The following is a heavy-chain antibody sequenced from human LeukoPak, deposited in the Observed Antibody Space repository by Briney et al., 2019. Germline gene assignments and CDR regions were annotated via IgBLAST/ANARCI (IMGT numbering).Heavy chain of an antibody. Sequence: SETLSLTCTVSGGSISTYYWSWIRQPAGKGLEWIGRIYTPGSANYNPSLKSRVTMSLDTSKNQFSLKLSSVTAADTAVYYCARAGMTTVSPWGFDPWGQGTLVTVSS. V-gene: IGHV4-4*07. CDR2: IYTPGSA. D-gene: IGHD4-17*01. CDR1: GGSISTYY. CDR3: ARAGMTTVSPWGFDP. J-gene: IGHJ5*02.